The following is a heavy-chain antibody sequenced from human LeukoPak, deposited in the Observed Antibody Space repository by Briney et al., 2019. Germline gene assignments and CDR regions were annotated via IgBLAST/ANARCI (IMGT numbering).Heavy chain of an antibody. CDR3: ARDEYLWIVIQLGLFDY. D-gene: IGHD2/OR15-2a*01. CDR1: GFTFSSYA. V-gene: IGHV3-30-3*01. J-gene: IGHJ4*02. Sequence: GGSLRLSRAASGFTFSSYAIHWVRQAPGKGLEWVAVISSDGSNKYYADSVKGRFTISRDNSKNTLYLQMNSLRAEDTAVYYCARDEYLWIVIQLGLFDYWGQGTLVTVSS. CDR2: ISSDGSNK.